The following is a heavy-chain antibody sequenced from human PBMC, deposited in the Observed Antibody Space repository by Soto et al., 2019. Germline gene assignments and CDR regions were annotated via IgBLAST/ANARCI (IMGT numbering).Heavy chain of an antibody. D-gene: IGHD2-21*02. V-gene: IGHV4-59*01. CDR1: GGSISSYY. CDR3: ARGAVVVTDGMDV. Sequence: PSETLSLTCTVSGGSISSYYWSWILQPPGKGLEWIGYIYYSGSTNYNPSLKSRVTISVDTSKNQFSLKLSSVTAADTAVYYCARGAVVVTDGMDVWGQGTTVTVSS. J-gene: IGHJ6*02. CDR2: IYYSGST.